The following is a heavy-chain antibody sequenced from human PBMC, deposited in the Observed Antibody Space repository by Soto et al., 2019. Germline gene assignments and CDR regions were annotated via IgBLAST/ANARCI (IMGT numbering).Heavy chain of an antibody. CDR3: ARVRRLGMSRSPSPLAY. V-gene: IGHV1-46*01. D-gene: IGHD3-16*01. Sequence: SVNGDCKTSGYRISIDYVRCRRNTPGQGLDWMGIINPSGGSTSYAQKFQGRVTMTRDTSTSTVYMVRRSLRSEDTAVYYCARVRRLGMSRSPSPLAYWGQRTLVPVSS. CDR2: INPSGGST. CDR1: GYRISIDY. J-gene: IGHJ1*01.